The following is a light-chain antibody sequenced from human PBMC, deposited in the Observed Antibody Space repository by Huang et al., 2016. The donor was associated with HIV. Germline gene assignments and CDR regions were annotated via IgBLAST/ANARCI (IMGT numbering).Light chain of an antibody. V-gene: IGKV1-39*01. Sequence: DIQMTQSPSSLSASVGDRVTITFRASQSISSYLNWYQQKPGTAPKVLIYAATSLQSWVPSRFSGSGAGTDFTLTINNLQPEDSATYCCQQTYITPLTVGQGTKLEIK. CDR2: AAT. CDR3: QQTYITPLT. J-gene: IGKJ2*01. CDR1: QSISSY.